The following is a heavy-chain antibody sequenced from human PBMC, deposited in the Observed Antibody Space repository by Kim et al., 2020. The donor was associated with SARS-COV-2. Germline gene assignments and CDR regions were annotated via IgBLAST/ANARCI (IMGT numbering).Heavy chain of an antibody. V-gene: IGHV3-66*04. D-gene: IGHD6-19*01. J-gene: IGHJ4*02. Sequence: DAFKSPFTISRDDSKNTRYLQRNSLSAEDTAVYYCATRHYSSRWYGAFDYWGQGTLVTVSS. CDR3: ATRHYSSRWYGAFDY.